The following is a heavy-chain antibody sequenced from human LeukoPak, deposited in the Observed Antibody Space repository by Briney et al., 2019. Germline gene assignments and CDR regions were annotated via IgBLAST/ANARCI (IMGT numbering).Heavy chain of an antibody. CDR1: GFRISNYW. CDR3: ARETIWFGKSYFDY. Sequence: PGGSLRLSCAASGFRISNYWMTWVRQSPGKGLEWVANIKEDGSEEYYVDSVRGRFTISRDNAKNTLSLQMNSLKGEDPAVYYCARETIWFGKSYFDYWGQGALVTVSS. D-gene: IGHD3-10*01. CDR2: IKEDGSEE. J-gene: IGHJ4*02. V-gene: IGHV3-7*01.